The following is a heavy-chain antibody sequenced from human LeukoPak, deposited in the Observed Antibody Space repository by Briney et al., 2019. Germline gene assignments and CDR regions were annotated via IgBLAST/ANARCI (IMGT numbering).Heavy chain of an antibody. Sequence: PSETLSLTCAVYGGSFSGYYWSWIRQPPGKGLEWIGEINHSGSTNYNPTLKSRVTISVDTSKNQFSLKLSSVTAADTAVYYCARGRGAGSGSYIYWSQGTLVTVSS. V-gene: IGHV4-34*01. CDR3: ARGRGAGSGSYIY. CDR2: INHSGST. CDR1: GGSFSGYY. J-gene: IGHJ4*02. D-gene: IGHD1-26*01.